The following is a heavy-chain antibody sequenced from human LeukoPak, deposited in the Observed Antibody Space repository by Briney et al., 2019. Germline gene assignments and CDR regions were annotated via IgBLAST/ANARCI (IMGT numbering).Heavy chain of an antibody. D-gene: IGHD6-19*01. Sequence: SETLSLTCTVSGGSISSYYWSWIRQPPGKGLEWIGYIYYSGSTNYNPSLKNRVTISVDTSKNQFSLKLSSVTAADTAVYYCARRGLNSGWYNYWGQGTLVTVSS. CDR2: IYYSGST. CDR1: GGSISSYY. CDR3: ARRGLNSGWYNY. J-gene: IGHJ4*02. V-gene: IGHV4-59*08.